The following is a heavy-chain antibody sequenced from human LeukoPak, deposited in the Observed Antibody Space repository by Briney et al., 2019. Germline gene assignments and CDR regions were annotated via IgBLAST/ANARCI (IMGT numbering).Heavy chain of an antibody. V-gene: IGHV3-43*02. D-gene: IGHD3-3*01. CDR2: ISGNGNNI. Sequence: GGSLRLSCAASGFTFEDYAMHWVRQGPGKGLEWVSLISGNGNNIYYADSVKGRFTISRDNSKNSLYLQMNGLRTEDTALYYCAKDLPQYYDFWSGYYGGFDYWGQGTLVTVSS. J-gene: IGHJ4*02. CDR3: AKDLPQYYDFWSGYYGGFDY. CDR1: GFTFEDYA.